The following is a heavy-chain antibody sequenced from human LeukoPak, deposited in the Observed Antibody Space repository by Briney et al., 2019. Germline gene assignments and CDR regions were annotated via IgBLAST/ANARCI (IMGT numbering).Heavy chain of an antibody. J-gene: IGHJ4*02. D-gene: IGHD5-12*01. Sequence: SETLSLTCTVSGGSISSYYWSWIRQPPGKGLEWIGYIYYSGSTNYNPSLKSRVTISVDTSKYQFSLKLSSVTAADTAVYYCAKDRAVATIGGIDYWGQGTLVTVSS. CDR1: GGSISSYY. CDR2: IYYSGST. V-gene: IGHV4-59*01. CDR3: AKDRAVATIGGIDY.